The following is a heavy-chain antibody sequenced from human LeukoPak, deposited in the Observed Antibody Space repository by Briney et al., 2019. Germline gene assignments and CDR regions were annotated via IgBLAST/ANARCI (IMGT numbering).Heavy chain of an antibody. J-gene: IGHJ5*02. CDR3: AKSPSGRWGYNWFDP. V-gene: IGHV4-4*07. CDR2: VYTSGST. Sequence: PSETLSLTCTVSGGSISGYYWSWIRQPAGKGLEWIGRVYTSGSTNYNPSLKSRVTMSIDTSKNQFSLNLSSVTAADTAVYYCAKSPSGRWGYNWFDPWGQGTLVTVSS. D-gene: IGHD7-27*01. CDR1: GGSISGYY.